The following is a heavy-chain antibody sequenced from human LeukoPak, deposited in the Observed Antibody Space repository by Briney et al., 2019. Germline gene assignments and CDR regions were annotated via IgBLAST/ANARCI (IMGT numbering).Heavy chain of an antibody. J-gene: IGHJ3*02. CDR2: ITAGNGNT. Sequence: ASVMEICKASGYNFRNYGIGWVRQAPRQGLEWMGWITAGNGNTNYAQKVHGRDTMTTDTSTSTAYMELRSLRSDDTAVYFCARDSARGYSYGYDAFAIWGQETMVTVSS. V-gene: IGHV1-18*01. CDR1: GYNFRNYG. CDR3: ARDSARGYSYGYDAFAI. D-gene: IGHD5-18*01.